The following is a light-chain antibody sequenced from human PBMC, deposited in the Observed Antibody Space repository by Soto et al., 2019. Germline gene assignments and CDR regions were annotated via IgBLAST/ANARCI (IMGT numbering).Light chain of an antibody. CDR1: SSNIGSNY. CDR3: VAWDERSRGIYV. J-gene: IGLJ1*01. V-gene: IGLV1-47*01. Sequence: QSVLTQPPSASGTPGQRVTISCSGSSSNIGSNYVYWYQQLPGTAPKLLIYRNNQRPSGVPDRFSGSKSGTSASLAISGLRSEDEADYYCVAWDERSRGIYVSGTGSTLTVL. CDR2: RNN.